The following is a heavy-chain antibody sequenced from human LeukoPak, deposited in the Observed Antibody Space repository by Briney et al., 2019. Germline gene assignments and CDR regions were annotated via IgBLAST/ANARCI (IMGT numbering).Heavy chain of an antibody. Sequence: GRSLRLSCATSGFTFRSYGMHWVRQAPGKGLEWVAVVSYDGSIKYYADSVKGRFTISRDNSKNTLYLELNSLRVEDTATFYCAKGQELDDGVFDSWGQGTMVTVSS. J-gene: IGHJ4*02. D-gene: IGHD1-1*01. CDR3: AKGQELDDGVFDS. CDR2: VSYDGSIK. V-gene: IGHV3-30*18. CDR1: GFTFRSYG.